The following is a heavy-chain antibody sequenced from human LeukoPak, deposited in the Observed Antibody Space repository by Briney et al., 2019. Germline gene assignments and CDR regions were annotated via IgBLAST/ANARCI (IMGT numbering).Heavy chain of an antibody. V-gene: IGHV3-30*18. Sequence: GGSLRLSCAASGFTFSSYGMHWVRQAPGKGLEWEAVISYDGSNKYYADSVKGRFTISRDNSKNTLYLQMDSLRAEDTAVYYCAKDRGFWSGYGVFDYWGQGTLVTVSS. J-gene: IGHJ4*02. CDR1: GFTFSSYG. CDR2: ISYDGSNK. CDR3: AKDRGFWSGYGVFDY. D-gene: IGHD3-3*01.